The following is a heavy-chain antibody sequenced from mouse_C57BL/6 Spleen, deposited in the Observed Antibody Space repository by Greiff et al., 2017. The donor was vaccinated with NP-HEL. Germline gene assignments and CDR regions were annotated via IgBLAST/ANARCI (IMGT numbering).Heavy chain of an antibody. D-gene: IGHD2-4*01. CDR3: ASYYDYDVDAMDY. Sequence: LVESGPELVKPGASVKLSCKASGYTFTSYDINWVKQRPGQGLEWIGWIYPRDGSTKYNEKFKGKATLTVDTSSSTAYMELHSLTSEDSAVYFCASYYDYDVDAMDYWGQGTSVTVSS. V-gene: IGHV1-85*01. CDR1: GYTFTSYD. CDR2: IYPRDGST. J-gene: IGHJ4*01.